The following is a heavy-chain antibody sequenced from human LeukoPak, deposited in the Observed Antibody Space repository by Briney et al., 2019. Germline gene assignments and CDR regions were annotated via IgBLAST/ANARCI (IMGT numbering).Heavy chain of an antibody. CDR2: IYYSGNT. CDR3: ARHENRNDGFDY. CDR1: GGSISRSSYY. J-gene: IGHJ4*02. V-gene: IGHV4-39*01. Sequence: SETLSLTCIVSGGSISRSSYYWGWIRQPPGKGLEWIGSIYYSGNTYHNPSLKSRVTISVDRSKNQFSLKLSSVTAADTAVYYCARHENRNDGFDYWGQGTLVTVSS. D-gene: IGHD1-1*01.